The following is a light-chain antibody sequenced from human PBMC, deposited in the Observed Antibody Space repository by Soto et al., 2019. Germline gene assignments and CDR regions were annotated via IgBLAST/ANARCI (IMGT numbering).Light chain of an antibody. CDR1: SSDVGGYNF. Sequence: QSVLTQPASVSGSPGQSITISCTGTSSDVGGYNFVSWYQQHPGKAPKLMIYDVSSRPSGVSTRFSGSKSGNTASLTISGLQAEDEADYYCSSYTSGSTEVVFGGGTKVTVL. V-gene: IGLV2-14*03. J-gene: IGLJ2*01. CDR2: DVS. CDR3: SSYTSGSTEVV.